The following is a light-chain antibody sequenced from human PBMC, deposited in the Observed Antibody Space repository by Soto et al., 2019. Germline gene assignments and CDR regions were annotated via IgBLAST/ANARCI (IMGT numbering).Light chain of an antibody. CDR3: SSYSSSSTPVL. V-gene: IGLV2-14*01. CDR1: SSDIGDYNY. Sequence: QSVLTQPASVSGSPGQSITISCTGASSDIGDYNYVSWYQQHRGKAPRLMIYDVSSRPSGVSNRFSGSKSGNTASLTISGLQAEDEADYYCSSYSSSSTPVLFGGGTKLTVL. CDR2: DVS. J-gene: IGLJ2*01.